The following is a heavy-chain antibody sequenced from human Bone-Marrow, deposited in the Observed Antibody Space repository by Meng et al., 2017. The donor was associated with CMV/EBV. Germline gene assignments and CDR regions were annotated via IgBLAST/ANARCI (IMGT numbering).Heavy chain of an antibody. CDR3: ARVREWELPGFGYYYYGMDV. V-gene: IGHV1-69*10. D-gene: IGHD1-26*01. CDR1: GYTFTGYY. Sequence: SVKVSCKASGYTFTGYYMHWVRQAPGQGLEWMGGIIPILGIANYAQKFQGRVTITADKSTSTAYMELSSLRSEDTAVYYCARVREWELPGFGYYYYGMDVWGQGTTVTVSS. CDR2: IIPILGIA. J-gene: IGHJ6*02.